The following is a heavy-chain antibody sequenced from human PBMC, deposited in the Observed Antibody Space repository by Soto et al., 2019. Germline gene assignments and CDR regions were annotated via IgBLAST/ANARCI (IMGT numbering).Heavy chain of an antibody. Sequence: QVQLQESGPGLVKPSQTLYLTCTVSGGSISSGGYYWSWIRQHPGKGLEWIGYIYYSGSTYYNPSLKSRVTISVDTSKNQFSLKLSSVTAADTAVYYCARDVDYGSGSYYRWRDGLFDPWGQGTLVTVSS. CDR1: GGSISSGGYY. CDR3: ARDVDYGSGSYYRWRDGLFDP. J-gene: IGHJ5*02. V-gene: IGHV4-31*03. D-gene: IGHD3-10*01. CDR2: IYYSGST.